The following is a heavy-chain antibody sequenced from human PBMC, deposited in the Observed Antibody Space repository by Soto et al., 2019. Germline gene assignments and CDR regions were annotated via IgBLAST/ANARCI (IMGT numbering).Heavy chain of an antibody. Sequence: QVQLVQSGAEVKKPGASVKVSCKASGYTFTSYGISWVRQAPGQGLEWMGWISAYNGNTNYAQKLQGRVTMTTDTSTSKAYMELRSLRSDDTAVYYCARDILGSSSWYYYYYGMDVWGQGTTVTVSS. CDR2: ISAYNGNT. D-gene: IGHD6-13*01. CDR1: GYTFTSYG. J-gene: IGHJ6*02. CDR3: ARDILGSSSWYYYYYGMDV. V-gene: IGHV1-18*01.